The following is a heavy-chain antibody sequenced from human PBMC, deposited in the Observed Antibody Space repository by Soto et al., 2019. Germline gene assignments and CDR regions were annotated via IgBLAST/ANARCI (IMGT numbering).Heavy chain of an antibody. CDR2: ISKSGIDI. D-gene: IGHD1-26*01. Sequence: GGSLRLSCAASGFSFSTYEMNWVRQAPGKGLEWVSYISKSGIDIYYADSVKGRFTISRDNANNSLYLQMNSLRAEDTAVYYCAPRKYGSFNIGAFDIWGQGTMVTVPS. J-gene: IGHJ3*02. CDR1: GFSFSTYE. CDR3: APRKYGSFNIGAFDI. V-gene: IGHV3-48*03.